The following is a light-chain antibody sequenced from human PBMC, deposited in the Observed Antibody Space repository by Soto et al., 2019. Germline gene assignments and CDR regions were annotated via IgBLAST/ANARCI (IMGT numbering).Light chain of an antibody. Sequence: ERVMTQSPATLSVSPGERVTLSCRASESVDSHLAWYQQKAGQAPRLLIYDTSIRATGVSVRFSGSGSGTEFTLHIHSLQSEDSAVYYCQHYNNWPHTFGQGTNLEI. CDR2: DTS. CDR1: ESVDSH. V-gene: IGKV3-15*01. J-gene: IGKJ2*01. CDR3: QHYNNWPHT.